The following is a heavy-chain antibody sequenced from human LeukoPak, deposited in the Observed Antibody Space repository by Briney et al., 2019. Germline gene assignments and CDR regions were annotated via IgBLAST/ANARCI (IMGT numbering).Heavy chain of an antibody. CDR2: ISGSGGST. CDR3: AKGRITMIVVVEFDH. Sequence: GGSLRLSCAASGFTVSSNYMSWVRQAPGRGLEWVSAISGSGGSTYYADSVKGRFTISRDNSKNTLYLQMNSLRAEDTAVYYCAKGRITMIVVVEFDHWGQGTLVTVSS. V-gene: IGHV3-23*01. CDR1: GFTVSSNY. D-gene: IGHD3-22*01. J-gene: IGHJ4*02.